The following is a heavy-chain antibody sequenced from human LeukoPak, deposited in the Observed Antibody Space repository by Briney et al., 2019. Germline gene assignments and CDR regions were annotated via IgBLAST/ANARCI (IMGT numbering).Heavy chain of an antibody. CDR2: INQDGSEK. Sequence: PGGSLRLSCAASGFTFSSYWMVWFRQAPGKGLEWVANINQDGSEKNYVDPVKGRFTISRDNAENLLYLQMNSLRAEDTALYYCARVLEGATVTPYYYYYYYMDVWGKGTTVTVSS. CDR1: GFTFSSYW. CDR3: ARVLEGATVTPYYYYYYYMDV. V-gene: IGHV3-7*03. J-gene: IGHJ6*03. D-gene: IGHD4-17*01.